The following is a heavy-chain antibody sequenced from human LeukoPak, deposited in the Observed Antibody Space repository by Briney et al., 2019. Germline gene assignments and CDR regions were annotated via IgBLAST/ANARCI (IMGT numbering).Heavy chain of an antibody. D-gene: IGHD1-26*01. Sequence: ASVKVSCKVSGYTLTELSMHWVRPAPGKGLEWMGGFDPEDGETIYAQKFQGRVTMTEDTSTDTAYMELSSLRSEDTAVYYCATVERELLHFDYWGQGTLVTVSS. CDR2: FDPEDGET. J-gene: IGHJ4*02. V-gene: IGHV1-24*01. CDR1: GYTLTELS. CDR3: ATVERELLHFDY.